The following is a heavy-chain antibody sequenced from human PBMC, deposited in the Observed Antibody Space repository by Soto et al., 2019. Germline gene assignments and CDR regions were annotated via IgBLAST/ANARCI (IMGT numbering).Heavy chain of an antibody. V-gene: IGHV3-64D*06. Sequence: PGGSLRLSCSASGVTFSSYAMHWVRQAPGKGLEYVSAISSNGGSTYYADSVKGRFTISRDNSKNTLYLQMSSLRAEDTAVYYCVKSPDILVVPDANQQWPAPHYFDSWGQGTLVPISS. CDR2: ISSNGGST. D-gene: IGHD2-2*01. J-gene: IGHJ4*02. CDR3: VKSPDILVVPDANQQWPAPHYFDS. CDR1: GVTFSSYA.